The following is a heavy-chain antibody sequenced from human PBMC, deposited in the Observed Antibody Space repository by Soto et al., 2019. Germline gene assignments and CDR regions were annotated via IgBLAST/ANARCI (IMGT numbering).Heavy chain of an antibody. CDR1: GFTFTSFT. D-gene: IGHD4-17*01. J-gene: IGHJ5*02. Sequence: PGGSLRLSCATSGFTFTSFTMHWVRQAPGKGLEWIAVMSYDGARTDYADAVKGRFTISRDTSKNTLYLQMNNLRPDDTAMYYCARDRPYGDPNRFDPWGQGTLVTVSS. CDR3: ARDRPYGDPNRFDP. CDR2: MSYDGART. V-gene: IGHV3-30-3*01.